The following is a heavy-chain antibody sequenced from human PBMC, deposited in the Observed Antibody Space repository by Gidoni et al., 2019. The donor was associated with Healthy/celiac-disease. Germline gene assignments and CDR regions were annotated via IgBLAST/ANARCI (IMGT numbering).Heavy chain of an antibody. V-gene: IGHV1-69*06. Sequence: QVQLVQSGAEVKKPGSSVKVSCKASGGTFSSYAISWVRQAPGQGLEWMGGIIPIFVTANYAQKFQGRVTITADKSTSTAYMELSSLRSEDTAVYYCARDYEDYDILTGYYGYFDYWGQGTLVTVSS. CDR2: IIPIFVTA. CDR1: GGTFSSYA. CDR3: ARDYEDYDILTGYYGYFDY. D-gene: IGHD3-9*01. J-gene: IGHJ4*02.